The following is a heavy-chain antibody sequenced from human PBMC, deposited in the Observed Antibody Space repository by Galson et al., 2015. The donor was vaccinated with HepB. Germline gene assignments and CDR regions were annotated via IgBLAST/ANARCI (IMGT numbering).Heavy chain of an antibody. CDR2: IIPILGIA. J-gene: IGHJ6*04. D-gene: IGHD2-2*01. CDR1: GGTFSSYA. CDR3: ARSAVVPAALDV. Sequence: SVKVSCKASGGTFSSYAISWVRQAPGQGLEWMGRIIPILGIANYAQKFQGRVTITADKSTSTAYMELSSLRSEDTAVYYYARSAVVPAALDVWGKGTTVTVSS. V-gene: IGHV1-69*04.